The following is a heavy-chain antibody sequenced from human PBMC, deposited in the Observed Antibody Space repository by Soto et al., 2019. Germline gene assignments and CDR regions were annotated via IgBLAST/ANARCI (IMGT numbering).Heavy chain of an antibody. CDR2: ISYDGSNK. CDR3: AKTGDYSQDY. V-gene: IGHV3-30*18. CDR1: GFTFSSYG. J-gene: IGHJ4*02. D-gene: IGHD7-27*01. Sequence: QVQLVESGGGVVQPGRSLRLSCAASGFTFSSYGMHWVRQAPGKGLEWVAVISYDGSNKYYADSVKGRFTISRDNSKNTLYLQMNSLRAEDTDVYYCAKTGDYSQDYWGQGTLVTVSS.